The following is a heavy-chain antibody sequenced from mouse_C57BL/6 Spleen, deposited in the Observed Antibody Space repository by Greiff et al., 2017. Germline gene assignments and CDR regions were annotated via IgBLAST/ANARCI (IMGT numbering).Heavy chain of an antibody. CDR3: TRYTVVATDWYFDV. V-gene: IGHV1-5*01. Sequence: VQLQQSGTVLARPGASVKMSCKTSGYTFTSYWMHWVKQRPGQGLEWIGAISPGNSDTSYNQKFKGKAKLTAVTSASTAYMELSSLTNEDSAVYYCTRYTVVATDWYFDVWGTGTTVTVSS. D-gene: IGHD1-1*01. J-gene: IGHJ1*03. CDR2: ISPGNSDT. CDR1: GYTFTSYW.